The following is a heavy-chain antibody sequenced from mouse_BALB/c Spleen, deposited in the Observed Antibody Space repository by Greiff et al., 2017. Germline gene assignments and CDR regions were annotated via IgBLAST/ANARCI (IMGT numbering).Heavy chain of an antibody. J-gene: IGHJ4*01. CDR3: VRYGPYGNFAMDY. D-gene: IGHD2-1*01. CDR1: GFTFNTYA. CDR2: IRSKSNNYAT. V-gene: IGHV10-1*02. Sequence: EVKLVESGGGLVQPKGSLKLSCAASGFTFNTYAMNWVRQAPGKGLEWVARIRSKSNNYATYYADSVKDRFTISRDDSQSMLYLQMNNLKTEDTAMYYCVRYGPYGNFAMDYWGQGTSVTVSS.